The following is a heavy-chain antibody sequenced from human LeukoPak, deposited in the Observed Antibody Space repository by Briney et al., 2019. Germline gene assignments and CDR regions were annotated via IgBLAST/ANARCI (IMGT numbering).Heavy chain of an antibody. V-gene: IGHV1-2*02. D-gene: IGHD4-17*01. CDR2: INPNSGGT. Sequence: ASVKVSCKASGYTFAGYYMHWVRQAPGQGLEWMGWINPNSGGTNYAQKFQGRVTMTRDTSISTAYMELSRLRSDDTAVYYCARGYYGDYGRDYCYGMDVWGQGTTVTVSS. CDR1: GYTFAGYY. CDR3: ARGYYGDYGRDYCYGMDV. J-gene: IGHJ6*02.